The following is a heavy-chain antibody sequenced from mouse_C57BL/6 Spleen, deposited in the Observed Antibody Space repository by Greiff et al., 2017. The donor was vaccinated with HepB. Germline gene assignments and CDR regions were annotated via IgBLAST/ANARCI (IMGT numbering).Heavy chain of an antibody. CDR2: IDPSDSYT. Sequence: VKLVESGAELVMPGASVKLSCKASGYTFTSYWMHWVKQRPGQGLEWIGEIDPSDSYTNYNQKFKGKSTLTVDKSSSTAYMQLSSLTSEDSAVYYCARGDYGRSYFDYWGQGTTLTVSS. D-gene: IGHD1-1*01. CDR1: GYTFTSYW. CDR3: ARGDYGRSYFDY. V-gene: IGHV1-69*01. J-gene: IGHJ2*01.